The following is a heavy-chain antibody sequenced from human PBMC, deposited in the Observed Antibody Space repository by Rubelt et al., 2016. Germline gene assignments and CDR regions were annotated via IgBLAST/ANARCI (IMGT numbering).Heavy chain of an antibody. D-gene: IGHD2/OR15-2a*01. CDR1: GGSISSGGYY. CDR3: ARDSGSRIFDY. Sequence: QVQLQESGPGLVKPSQTLSLTCTVSGGSISSGGYYWSWIRQHPAKGLEWSGYSDYSGSTYYNPPLKCRVTISVGTSKNQFSLKLSSVPAADTAVYYCARDSGSRIFDYWGQGTLVTVSS. V-gene: IGHV4-31*03. CDR2: SDYSGST. J-gene: IGHJ4*02.